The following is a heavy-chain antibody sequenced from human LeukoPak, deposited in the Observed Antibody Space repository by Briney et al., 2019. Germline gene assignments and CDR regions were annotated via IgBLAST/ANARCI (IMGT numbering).Heavy chain of an antibody. J-gene: IGHJ5*02. Sequence: ASVKVSCKASGYTFTGYYMHWVRQAPGQGLEWMGWINPNSGGTNYAQKFQGRVTMTRDTSISTAYMELSRLRSDDTAVYYCAREGGDPYGSGSYHWFDPWGQGTLVTVSS. CDR2: INPNSGGT. V-gene: IGHV1-2*02. CDR3: AREGGDPYGSGSYHWFDP. D-gene: IGHD3-10*01. CDR1: GYTFTGYY.